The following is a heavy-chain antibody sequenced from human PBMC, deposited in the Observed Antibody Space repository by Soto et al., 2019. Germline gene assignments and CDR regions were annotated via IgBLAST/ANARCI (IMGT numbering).Heavy chain of an antibody. J-gene: IGHJ6*02. CDR2: ISAYNGNT. Sequence: ASVKVSCKASGYTFTSYGISWVRQAPGQGLEWMGWISAYNGNTNYAQKLQGRVTMTTDTSTSTAYMELRSLRSDDTAVYYCAISSSCQLCGVYYYYYYGMDVWGQGTTVTVSS. D-gene: IGHD6-13*01. V-gene: IGHV1-18*01. CDR3: AISSSCQLCGVYYYYYYGMDV. CDR1: GYTFTSYG.